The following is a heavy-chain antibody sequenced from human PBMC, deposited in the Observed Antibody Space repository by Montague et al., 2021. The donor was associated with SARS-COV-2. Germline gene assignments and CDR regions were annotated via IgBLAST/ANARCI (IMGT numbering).Heavy chain of an antibody. J-gene: IGHJ6*02. Sequence: SETLSLTCAVYGGSFSGNYWSWIRQPPGKGLEWIGEINHYGSTNYNPSLKSRITMSVDTSTNQFSLKLSSVTAADTAVYYCARGLPVTTLFYYFGMDVWGQGTTVTVSS. CDR3: ARGLPVTTLFYYFGMDV. D-gene: IGHD4-11*01. CDR2: INHYGST. V-gene: IGHV4-34*01. CDR1: GGSFSGNY.